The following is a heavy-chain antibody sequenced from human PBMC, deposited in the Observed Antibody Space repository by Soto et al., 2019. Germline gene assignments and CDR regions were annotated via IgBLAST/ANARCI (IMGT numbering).Heavy chain of an antibody. CDR2: ISAYNGNT. J-gene: IGHJ6*02. Sequence: QVQLVQSGAEVKKPGASVKVSCKASGYTFTSYGISWVRQAPGQGLEWMGWISAYNGNTNYAQKLQGRVTMTTDTATSTAYMEMSSLRSDDTAGYYCGRWSGSSAVYYYYYGMEVWGQGTTVTVSS. CDR3: GRWSGSSAVYYYYYGMEV. V-gene: IGHV1-18*01. CDR1: GYTFTSYG. D-gene: IGHD6-6*01.